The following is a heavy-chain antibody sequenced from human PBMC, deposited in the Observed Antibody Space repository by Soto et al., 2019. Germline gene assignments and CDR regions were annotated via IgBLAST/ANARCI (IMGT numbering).Heavy chain of an antibody. Sequence: QVQLVESGGGVVQPGRSLRLSCAASGFTFSSYAMHWVRQAPGKGLEWVAVISYDGSNKYYVDSVKGRFTISRDNSKNTLYLQMNSLRAEDTAVYYCARDRCGRVDYYGMDVWGQGATVTVSS. CDR3: ARDRCGRVDYYGMDV. J-gene: IGHJ6*02. CDR1: GFTFSSYA. CDR2: ISYDGSNK. D-gene: IGHD1-26*01. V-gene: IGHV3-30-3*01.